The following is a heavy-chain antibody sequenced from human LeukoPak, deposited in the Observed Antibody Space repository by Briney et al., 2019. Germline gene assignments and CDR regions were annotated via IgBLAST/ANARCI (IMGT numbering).Heavy chain of an antibody. J-gene: IGHJ6*03. CDR2: IYYSGST. CDR3: ARATWGLYDFWSGYSGYYMDV. D-gene: IGHD3-3*01. CDR1: GGSFSGYY. Sequence: SETLSLTCAVYGGSFSGYYWSWIRQPPGKGLEWIGYIYYSGSTNYNPSLKRRVTIAVDTSKNQFSLKLSSVPAADTAVYYCARATWGLYDFWSGYSGYYMDVWGKGTTVTVSS. V-gene: IGHV4-59*01.